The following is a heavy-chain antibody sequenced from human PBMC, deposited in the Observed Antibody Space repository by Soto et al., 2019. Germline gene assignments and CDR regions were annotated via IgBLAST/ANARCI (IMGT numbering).Heavy chain of an antibody. V-gene: IGHV4-30-4*01. CDR3: AREKGYISGPKNFDY. J-gene: IGHJ4*02. CDR2: IYDSGSS. CDR1: GASISSGDYF. Sequence: TLSLTCTVSGASISSGDYFWSWIRQSPGKGLQWIGYIYDSGSSYYNPSLKSRVTMSVDTSKNQFSLKLSSVTAADTAVYYCAREKGYISGPKNFDYWGQGTLVTVSS. D-gene: IGHD5-12*01.